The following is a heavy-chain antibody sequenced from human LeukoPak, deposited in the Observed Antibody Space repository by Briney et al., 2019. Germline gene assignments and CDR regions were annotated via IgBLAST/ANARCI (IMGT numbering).Heavy chain of an antibody. CDR3: ARTNPVGTAMAAFDY. J-gene: IGHJ4*02. V-gene: IGHV4-4*02. CDR2: IYHSGST. CDR1: GGSISSSNW. D-gene: IGHD5-18*01. Sequence: PSGTLSLTCAVSGGSISSSNWWSWVRQPPGKGLEWIGEIYHSGSTNYNPSLKSRVTISVDKPKNQFSLNLSSVTAADTAVYYCARTNPVGTAMAAFDYWGQGTLVTVSS.